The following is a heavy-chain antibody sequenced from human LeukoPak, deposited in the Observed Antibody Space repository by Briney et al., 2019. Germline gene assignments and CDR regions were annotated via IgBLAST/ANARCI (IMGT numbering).Heavy chain of an antibody. CDR1: GGSVYTSDYY. J-gene: IGHJ4*02. CDR3: ARVFDS. CDR2: IFYTGKT. V-gene: IGHV4-39*07. Sequence: PSETLSLTCTVSGGSVYTSDYYWGWVRRPPGKGPEWIGDIFYTGKTNYNPSLKSRVSISIDTSKNQFSLKLTSVTAADTAVYYCARVFDSWGQGTLVTVSS.